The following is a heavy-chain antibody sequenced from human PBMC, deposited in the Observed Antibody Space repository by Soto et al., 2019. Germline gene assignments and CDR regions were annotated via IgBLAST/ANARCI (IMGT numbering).Heavy chain of an antibody. CDR2: IYYSGST. D-gene: IGHD3-9*01. CDR3: ARGGRYFALFSYFDY. J-gene: IGHJ4*02. CDR1: GGSISSYY. Sequence: PSETLSLTCTVSGGSISSYYWSWIRQPPGKGLEWIGYIYYSGSTNYNPSLKSRVTISVDTSKNQFSLKLSSVTAADTAVYYCARGGRYFALFSYFDYWGQGTLVTVSS. V-gene: IGHV4-59*01.